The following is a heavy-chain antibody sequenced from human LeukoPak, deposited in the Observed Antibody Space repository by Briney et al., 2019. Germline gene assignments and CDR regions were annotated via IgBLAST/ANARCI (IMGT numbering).Heavy chain of an antibody. D-gene: IGHD3-10*01. Sequence: SETLSLTCTVSGGSISSSSYYWSWIRQPPGKGLEWIGEINHSGSTNYNPSLKSRVTISVDTSKNQFSLKLSSVTAADTAVYYCARGLARGVIGFSYWGQGTLVTVSS. J-gene: IGHJ4*02. CDR2: INHSGST. CDR3: ARGLARGVIGFSY. V-gene: IGHV4-39*07. CDR1: GGSISSSSYY.